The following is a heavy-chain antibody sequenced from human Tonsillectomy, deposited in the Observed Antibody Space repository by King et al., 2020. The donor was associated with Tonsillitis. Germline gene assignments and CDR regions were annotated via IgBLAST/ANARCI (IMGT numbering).Heavy chain of an antibody. CDR1: GFTFSSYA. V-gene: IGHV3-30-3*01. CDR3: AREAPHIVVVTAILQDY. D-gene: IGHD2-21*02. CDR2: ISYDGSNK. J-gene: IGHJ4*02. Sequence: QLVQSGGGVVQPGRSLRLSCAASGFTFSSYAMHWVRQAPGKGLEWVAVISYDGSNKYYADSVKGRFTISRDNSKNTLYLQMNSLRAEDTAVYYCAREAPHIVVVTAILQDYWGQGTLVTVSS.